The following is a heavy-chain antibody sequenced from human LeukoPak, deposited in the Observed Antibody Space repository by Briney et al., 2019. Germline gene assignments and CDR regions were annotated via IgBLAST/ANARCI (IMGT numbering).Heavy chain of an antibody. Sequence: ASVKVSCKSSGYTFTSYDINWVRQATGQGLEWMGWMNPNSGNTGYAQKFQGRVTMTRNTSISTAYMELSSLRSEDTAVYYCARGRNVVVPAAIGSHYYYYYMDVWGKGTTVTVSS. CDR2: MNPNSGNT. D-gene: IGHD2-2*01. CDR3: ARGRNVVVPAAIGSHYYYYYMDV. J-gene: IGHJ6*03. V-gene: IGHV1-8*01. CDR1: GYTFTSYD.